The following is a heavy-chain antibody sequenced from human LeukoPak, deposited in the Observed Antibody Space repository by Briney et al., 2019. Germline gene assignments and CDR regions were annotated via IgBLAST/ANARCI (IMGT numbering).Heavy chain of an antibody. CDR2: IRGDGRTT. V-gene: IGHV3-43*02. J-gene: IGHJ4*02. CDR1: GFTFGDYA. CDR3: AKDAVAGTWLHY. Sequence: GGSLRLSCAASGFTFGDYAMHWVRQAPGKGLEWVSLIRGDGRTTSYAGSVRGRFAISGDNSKNSLYLQMSSLRGEDTAMYYCAKDAVAGTWLHYWGQGTLVTVSS. D-gene: IGHD6-19*01.